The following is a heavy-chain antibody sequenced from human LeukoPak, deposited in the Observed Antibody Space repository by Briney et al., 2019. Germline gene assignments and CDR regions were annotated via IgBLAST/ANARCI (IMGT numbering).Heavy chain of an antibody. CDR3: TIETYDYAWGSYRHNFDY. D-gene: IGHD3-16*02. V-gene: IGHV3-73*01. CDR2: IRSKANSYAT. CDR1: GFTFSGSA. J-gene: IGHJ4*02. Sequence: GGSLRLSCAASGFTFSGSAMHWVRQASGKGLEWVGRIRSKANSYATAYAASVKGRFTISRDDSKNTAYLQMNSLKTEDTAVYYCTIETYDYAWGSYRHNFDYWGQGTLVTVSS.